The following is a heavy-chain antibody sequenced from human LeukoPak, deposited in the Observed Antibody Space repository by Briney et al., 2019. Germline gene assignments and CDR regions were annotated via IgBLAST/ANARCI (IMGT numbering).Heavy chain of an antibody. V-gene: IGHV3-74*01. J-gene: IGHJ4*02. CDR1: GFTFSSYW. CDR3: ARDRHGDY. CDR2: IYNDGSGT. Sequence: GGSLRLSCAASGFTFSSYWMYWVRQAPGKGLVWVSHIYNDGSGTNYADSVEGRFTISRDNAKNTLYLQMNSLRAEDTAVYYCARDRHGDYWGQGTLVTVFS.